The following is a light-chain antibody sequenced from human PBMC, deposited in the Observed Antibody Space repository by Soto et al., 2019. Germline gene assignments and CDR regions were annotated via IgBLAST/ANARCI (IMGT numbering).Light chain of an antibody. V-gene: IGKV1-5*01. CDR2: DAS. J-gene: IGKJ1*01. Sequence: MTRSSSTGSASIGDRGKIAWWASQSITVWLAWYQQKPGKAPKLLIYDASSLESGLPSRFSVSVSGPEFTLTVIRLQPDYVASDLFKQSYSTPTWTFGQGTKVDNK. CDR1: QSITVW. CDR3: KQSYSTPTWT.